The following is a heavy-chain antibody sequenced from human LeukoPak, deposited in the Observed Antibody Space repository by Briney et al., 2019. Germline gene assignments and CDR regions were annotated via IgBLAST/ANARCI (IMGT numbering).Heavy chain of an antibody. V-gene: IGHV4-4*07. D-gene: IGHD2-8*01. J-gene: IGHJ4*02. CDR1: GGSISTYY. CDR3: ARDPQMGYYFDY. Sequence: SETLSLTCTVSGGSISTYYLSWIRQPAGKGLEWIGRIYTSGDTNYNPSLKSRLTMSIDSSKNQFSLNLTSVTAADTAVYYCARDPQMGYYFDYWGQGTLVTVSP. CDR2: IYTSGDT.